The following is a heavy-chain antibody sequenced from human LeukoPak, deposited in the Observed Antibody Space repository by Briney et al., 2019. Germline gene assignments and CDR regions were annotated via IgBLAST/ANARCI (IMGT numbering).Heavy chain of an antibody. Sequence: GASVKVSCKASGYTFTGYYMHWVRQAPGQGLEWMGWINPNSGGTNYAQKFQGRVTMTRDTSISTAYMELSRLRSDDTAVYYCARVKPSGSYYKGGWGQGTPVTVSS. CDR1: GYTFTGYY. D-gene: IGHD3-10*01. V-gene: IGHV1-2*02. J-gene: IGHJ4*02. CDR3: ARVKPSGSYYKGG. CDR2: INPNSGGT.